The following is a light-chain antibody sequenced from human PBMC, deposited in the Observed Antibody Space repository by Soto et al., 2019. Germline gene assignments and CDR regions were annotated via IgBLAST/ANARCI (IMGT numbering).Light chain of an antibody. CDR1: KSDIGAYNF. Sequence: QSALTQPASVSGSPGQSLTISCTGTKSDIGAYNFVSWYQLHPGKAPQLMIYEVSNRPSGVSNRFSGSKAGSTASLTISGLQTEDEADYHCSSYSSSSIPYVFGTGTKVTVL. V-gene: IGLV2-14*01. CDR2: EVS. CDR3: SSYSSSSIPYV. J-gene: IGLJ1*01.